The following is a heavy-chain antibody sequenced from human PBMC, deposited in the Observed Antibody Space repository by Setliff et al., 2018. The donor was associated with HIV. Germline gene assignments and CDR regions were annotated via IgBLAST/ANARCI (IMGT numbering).Heavy chain of an antibody. CDR3: ARDLGLYSSSWARFDAFDI. Sequence: SETLSLTCTVSGGSISSYYWSWIRQPPGRGLEWIGYIYYSGSTNYNPSLKSRVTISVDTSKNQFSLKLSSVTAADTAVYYCARDLGLYSSSWARFDAFDIWGQGTMVTVSS. J-gene: IGHJ3*02. CDR2: IYYSGST. V-gene: IGHV4-59*01. D-gene: IGHD6-13*01. CDR1: GGSISSYY.